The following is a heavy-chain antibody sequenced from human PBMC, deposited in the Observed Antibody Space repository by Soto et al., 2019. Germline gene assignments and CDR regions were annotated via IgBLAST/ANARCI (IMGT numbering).Heavy chain of an antibody. CDR1: GFSLSAREVG. V-gene: IGHV2-5*02. CDR3: AHRGYYYGSGSYYTH. Sequence: SGPTLVNPTQTLTLTCTFSGFSLSAREVGVGWIRQPPGKALEWLALIYWDDDKRYSPSLKNRLTITKDTSRNQVVLTMTNMDPADTGTYYCAHRGYYYGSGSYYTHWGQGTLVTVSS. D-gene: IGHD3-10*01. J-gene: IGHJ4*02. CDR2: IYWDDDK.